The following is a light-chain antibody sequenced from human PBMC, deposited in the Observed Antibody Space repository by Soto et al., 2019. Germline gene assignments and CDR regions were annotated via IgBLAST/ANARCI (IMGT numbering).Light chain of an antibody. V-gene: IGLV2-14*01. CDR3: TSYTSSSTLGV. CDR1: SSDVGAYNY. Sequence: QSVLTQPASVSGSPGQSITISCTGTSSDVGAYNYVSWHQQHPGKAPKLMIYDISNRPSRVSDRFSGSKSGNTASLTISGLQADDEADYYCTSYTSSSTLGVFGTGTKVTVL. J-gene: IGLJ1*01. CDR2: DIS.